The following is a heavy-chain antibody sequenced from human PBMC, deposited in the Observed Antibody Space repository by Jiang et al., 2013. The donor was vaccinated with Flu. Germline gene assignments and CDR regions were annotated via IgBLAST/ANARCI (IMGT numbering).Heavy chain of an antibody. CDR1: GGSISSYY. CDR2: IYYSGST. J-gene: IGHJ4*02. CDR3: ARDPYPGDSSSGNYFDY. V-gene: IGHV4-59*01. Sequence: PGLVKPSETLSLTCTVSGGSISSYYWSWIRQPPGKGLEWIGYIYYSGSTNYNPSLKSRVTISVDTSKNQFSLKLSSVTAADTAVYYCARDPYPGDSSSGNYFDYWGQGTLVTVSS. D-gene: IGHD6-6*01.